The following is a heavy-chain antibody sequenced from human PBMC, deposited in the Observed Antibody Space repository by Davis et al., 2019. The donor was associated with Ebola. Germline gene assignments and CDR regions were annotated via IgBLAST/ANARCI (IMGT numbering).Heavy chain of an antibody. J-gene: IGHJ4*02. CDR1: GYTFSGYA. CDR2: IDTNTGNP. V-gene: IGHV7-4-1*02. Sequence: ASVKVSCKGSGYTFSGYAINWVRQAPEQGLEWIGWIDTNTGNPTYAQGFTGRFVFSLDTSVNTAYRQISSLKAEDTAVYYCAREGNLRDYVPFDHWGQGTLVTVSA. CDR3: AREGNLRDYVPFDH. D-gene: IGHD4-17*01.